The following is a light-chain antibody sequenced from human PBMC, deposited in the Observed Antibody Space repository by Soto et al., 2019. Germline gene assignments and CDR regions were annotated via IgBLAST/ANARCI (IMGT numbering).Light chain of an antibody. CDR3: SSYTSSSTPRV. CDR2: EVS. Sequence: QSALTKPASVSGSPGQSITISCTGTSSDVGGYNYVSWYQQHPGKAPKLMIYEVSNRPSGVSNRFSGSKSGNTASLTISGLQAEDEADYYCSSYTSSSTPRVFGTGTKVT. CDR1: SSDVGGYNY. V-gene: IGLV2-14*01. J-gene: IGLJ1*01.